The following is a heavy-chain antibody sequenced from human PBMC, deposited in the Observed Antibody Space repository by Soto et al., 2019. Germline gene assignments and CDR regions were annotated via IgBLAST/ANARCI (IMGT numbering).Heavy chain of an antibody. Sequence: QVQLVQSGAEVKKPGASVKVSCKAPGYTFTSYDINWVRQATGQGLEWMGWMNPNSGNTGYAQKFQGRVTMTRNTSISTAYMELSSLRSEDTAVYYCASGLAFYCSCGSCHDAFDIWGQGTMVTVSS. CDR2: MNPNSGNT. CDR3: ASGLAFYCSCGSCHDAFDI. CDR1: GYTFTSYD. D-gene: IGHD2-15*01. J-gene: IGHJ3*02. V-gene: IGHV1-8*01.